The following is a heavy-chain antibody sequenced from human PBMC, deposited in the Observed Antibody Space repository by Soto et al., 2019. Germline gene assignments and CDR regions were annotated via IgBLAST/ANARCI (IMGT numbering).Heavy chain of an antibody. CDR1: GFTVSSNY. CDR2: IYSGGST. D-gene: IGHD3-10*01. V-gene: IGHV3-53*04. CDR3: ARVCRGVSDY. Sequence: EVQLVESGGGLVQPGGSLRLSCAASGFTVSSNYMSWVRQAPGKGLEWVSVIYSGGSTYYADSVKGRFTISRHNSKNTLNLQMRCLRAEDTAVYYCARVCRGVSDYWGQGTLVTVSS. J-gene: IGHJ4*02.